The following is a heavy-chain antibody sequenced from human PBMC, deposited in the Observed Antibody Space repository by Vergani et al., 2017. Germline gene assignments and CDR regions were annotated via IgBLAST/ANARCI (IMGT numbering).Heavy chain of an antibody. D-gene: IGHD2-2*01. V-gene: IGHV1-69*11. J-gene: IGHJ5*02. CDR2: IIPILGTA. CDR3: ARDQERCSSTSCYGWFDP. Sequence: QVQLVQSGAEVKKPGSSVKVSCKASGGTFSSYAISWVRQAPGQGLEWMGRIIPILGTANYAQKFQGRVTITADESTGTAYMEVSSLRSEDTAVYYCARDQERCSSTSCYGWFDPWGQGTLVTVSS. CDR1: GGTFSSYA.